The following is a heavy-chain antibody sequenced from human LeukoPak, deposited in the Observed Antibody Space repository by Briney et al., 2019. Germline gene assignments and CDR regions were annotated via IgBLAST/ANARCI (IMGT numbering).Heavy chain of an antibody. J-gene: IGHJ4*02. Sequence: PGGSLRLSCAASGFTFSSYTMSWVRQAPGKGLEWVSAISGSGGSTYYADSVKGRFTISRDNSKNTLYLRMNSLRAEDTAVYYCAKDYSSSLTGDYWGQGTLVTVSS. CDR3: AKDYSSSLTGDY. CDR2: ISGSGGST. D-gene: IGHD6-13*01. CDR1: GFTFSSYT. V-gene: IGHV3-23*01.